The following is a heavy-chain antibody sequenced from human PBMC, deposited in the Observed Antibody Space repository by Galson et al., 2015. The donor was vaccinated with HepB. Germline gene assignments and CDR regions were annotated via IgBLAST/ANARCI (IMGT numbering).Heavy chain of an antibody. CDR1: GFTFSNYA. CDR2: ISGTGGYT. J-gene: IGHJ4*02. CDR3: AKDRGYSSGWGFDY. D-gene: IGHD6-19*01. Sequence: SLRLSCAASGFTFSNYAMSWVRQAPGMGLEWVSAISGTGGYTYYADSVKGRVTISRDNSKNTLYLQMNSLRADDTAVYYCAKDRGYSSGWGFDYWGRGTLVTFSS. V-gene: IGHV3-23*01.